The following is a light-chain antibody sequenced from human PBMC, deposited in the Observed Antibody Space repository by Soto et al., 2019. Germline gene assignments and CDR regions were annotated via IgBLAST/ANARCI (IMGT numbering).Light chain of an antibody. J-gene: IGLJ2*01. Sequence: QTVVTQETSFSVSPGGTVTLTCGLSSGSVSTSYYPSWYQQTPGQAPRTLIYSTDIRSSGVPDRFSGSILGNKAALTITGAQADDESDYYCVLYMGSGISVFGGGTKLTVL. CDR2: STD. CDR1: SGSVSTSYY. CDR3: VLYMGSGISV. V-gene: IGLV8-61*01.